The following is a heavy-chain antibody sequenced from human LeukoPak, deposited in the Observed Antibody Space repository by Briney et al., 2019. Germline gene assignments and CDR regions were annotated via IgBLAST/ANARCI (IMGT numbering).Heavy chain of an antibody. D-gene: IGHD1-26*01. CDR3: ARDHYYNLDY. CDR2: TNSDGSTT. CDR1: GFAFSDTW. Sequence: GGSLRLSCAASGFAFSDTWMHWVRQAPGKGLVRVSHTNSDGSTTSYADSVKGRFTISRDNAKNTLYLQMNSLRAEATAVYYCARDHYYNLDYWGQGTLVTVSS. V-gene: IGHV3-74*01. J-gene: IGHJ4*02.